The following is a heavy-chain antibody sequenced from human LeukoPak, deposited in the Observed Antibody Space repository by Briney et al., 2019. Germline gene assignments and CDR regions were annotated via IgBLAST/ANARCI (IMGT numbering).Heavy chain of an antibody. CDR1: GGSISSGGYY. V-gene: IGHV4-31*03. D-gene: IGHD3-22*01. J-gene: IGHJ4*02. CDR2: IHYSGST. Sequence: SQTLSLTCTVSGGSISSGGYYWSWIRQHPGKGLEWIGYIHYSGSTYYNPSLKSRVTISVDTSKNQFSLKLSSVTAADTAVYYCARGITMIVVNTYYFDYWGQGTLVTVSS. CDR3: ARGITMIVVNTYYFDY.